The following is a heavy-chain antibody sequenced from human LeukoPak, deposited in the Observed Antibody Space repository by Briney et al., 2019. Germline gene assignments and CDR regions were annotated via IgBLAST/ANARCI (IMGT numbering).Heavy chain of an antibody. V-gene: IGHV3-48*01. CDR3: VRDPPRTVPGIDFDY. Sequence: GGSLRLSCAASGFTFSDYSFNWDRQAPGKGLEWVSDISSSGSPIYYADSLKGRFTISRDNAKNSLYLQMNSLRAEDTAVYYCVRDPPRTVPGIDFDYWGQGTLVTVSS. CDR2: ISSSGSPI. J-gene: IGHJ4*02. D-gene: IGHD6-19*01. CDR1: GFTFSDYS.